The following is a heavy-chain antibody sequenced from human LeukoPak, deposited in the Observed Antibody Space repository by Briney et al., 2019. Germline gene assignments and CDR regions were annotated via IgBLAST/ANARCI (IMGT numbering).Heavy chain of an antibody. Sequence: ASVKVSCKASGYTFTSYDINWVRQATGQGLEWMGWMNPNSGNTGYAQKFQVRVTMTRNTSISTAYMELSSLRSEDTAVYYCARGGRCSTTSCYRRMDVWGQGTTVTVSS. J-gene: IGHJ6*02. CDR2: MNPNSGNT. CDR3: ARGGRCSTTSCYRRMDV. D-gene: IGHD2-2*01. V-gene: IGHV1-8*01. CDR1: GYTFTSYD.